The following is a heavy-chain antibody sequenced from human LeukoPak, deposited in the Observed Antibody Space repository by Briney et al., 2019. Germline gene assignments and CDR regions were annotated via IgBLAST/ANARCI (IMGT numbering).Heavy chain of an antibody. V-gene: IGHV3-30*18. D-gene: IGHD6-13*01. Sequence: GGSLRLSCAASGFTFSSYGMHWVRQAPGKGLEWVAVISCDGSNKYYADSVKGRFTISRDNSKNTLYLQMNSLRAEDTAVYYCAKAASSWLDYWGQGTLVTVSS. CDR1: GFTFSSYG. CDR2: ISCDGSNK. J-gene: IGHJ4*02. CDR3: AKAASSWLDY.